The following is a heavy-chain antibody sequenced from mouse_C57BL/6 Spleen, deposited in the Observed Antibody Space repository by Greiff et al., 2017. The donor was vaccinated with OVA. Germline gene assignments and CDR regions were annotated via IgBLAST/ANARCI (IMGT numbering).Heavy chain of an antibody. CDR3: ARPYYGSEGYFDV. V-gene: IGHV1-80*01. D-gene: IGHD1-1*01. J-gene: IGHJ1*03. CDR1: GYAFSSYW. CDR2: IYPGDGDT. Sequence: QVQLQQSGAELVKPGASVKISCKASGYAFSSYWMNWVKQRPGKGLEWIGQIYPGDGDTNYNGKFKGKATLTADKSSSTAYMQLSSLTSEDSAVYFCARPYYGSEGYFDVWGTGTTVTVSS.